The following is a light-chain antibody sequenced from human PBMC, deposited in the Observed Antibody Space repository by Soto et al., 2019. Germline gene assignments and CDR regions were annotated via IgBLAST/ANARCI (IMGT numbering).Light chain of an antibody. V-gene: IGKV3-20*01. CDR2: GAS. CDR1: QSVSSSY. J-gene: IGKJ3*01. CDR3: QQYGSSLLT. Sequence: EIVLTQSPGTLSLSPGERATLSCRASQSVSSSYLAWYQQKPGQAPRLLIYGASSRATVIPDRFSGSGSGTDFTLTIRRLEPEDCAVYYCQQYGSSLLTFGPGTKGDIK.